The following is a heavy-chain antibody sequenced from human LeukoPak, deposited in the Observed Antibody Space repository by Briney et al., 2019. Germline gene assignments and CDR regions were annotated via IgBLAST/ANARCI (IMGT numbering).Heavy chain of an antibody. J-gene: IGHJ6*02. D-gene: IGHD3-3*01. V-gene: IGHV5-51*01. CDR2: IYPGDSDT. Sequence: GESLKTSCKGSGYSFTSYWIGWVRQMPGKGLEWMGIIYPGDSDTRYSPSFQGQVTISADKSISTAYLQWSSLKASDTAMYYCARLRFLEWLLYQPYGMDVWGQGTTVTVSS. CDR1: GYSFTSYW. CDR3: ARLRFLEWLLYQPYGMDV.